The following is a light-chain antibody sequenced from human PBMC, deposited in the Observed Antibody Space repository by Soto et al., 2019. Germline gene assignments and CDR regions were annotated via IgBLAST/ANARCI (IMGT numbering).Light chain of an antibody. CDR1: QSVGRN. J-gene: IGKJ4*01. CDR3: QQYNNWPRAT. V-gene: IGKV3-15*01. CDR2: GAS. Sequence: EILMTQSPATLSVSPWERATLSCRASQSVGRNLAWYQQKPGQAPRLLIFGASNRATGIPARFSGSGSGTEFTLTISSLQSEDFGVYYCQQYNNWPRATFGGGTKVAIK.